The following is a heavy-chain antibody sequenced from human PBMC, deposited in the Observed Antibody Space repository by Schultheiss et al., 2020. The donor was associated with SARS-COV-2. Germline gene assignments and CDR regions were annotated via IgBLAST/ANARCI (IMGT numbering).Heavy chain of an antibody. D-gene: IGHD3-3*01. CDR2: IYYSGST. J-gene: IGHJ6*03. CDR3: ARVAYYDFWSGYHYYYYYYMDV. Sequence: SETLSLTCAVYGGSFSGYYWSWIRQPPGKGLEWIGSIYYSGSTYYNPSLKSRVTISVDTSKNQFSLKLSSVTAADTAVYYCARVAYYDFWSGYHYYYYYYMDVWGKGTTVTVSS. V-gene: IGHV4-34*01. CDR1: GGSFSGYY.